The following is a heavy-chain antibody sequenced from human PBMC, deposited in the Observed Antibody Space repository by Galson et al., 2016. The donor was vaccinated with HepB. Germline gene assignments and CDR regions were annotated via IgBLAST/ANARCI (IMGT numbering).Heavy chain of an antibody. V-gene: IGHV3-7*01. CDR3: ARDRRGSGWYIDY. D-gene: IGHD6-19*01. CDR1: GFTFSMYW. CDR2: IKQGGSEK. Sequence: SLRLSCAASGFTFSMYWMSWVRQAPGKGLEWVANIKQGGSEKYYVESVRGRFTISRDNAKNSLFLQMNSLRAKDTAVYYCARDRRGSGWYIDYWGQGTLVTVSS. J-gene: IGHJ4*02.